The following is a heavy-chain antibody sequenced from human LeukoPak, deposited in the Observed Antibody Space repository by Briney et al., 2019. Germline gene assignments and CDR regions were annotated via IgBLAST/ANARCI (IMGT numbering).Heavy chain of an antibody. CDR3: AADTITGVTFLDF. V-gene: IGHV3-7*01. J-gene: IGHJ4*02. Sequence: GGSLRLSCEVSGITFSTTWVTWVRQAPGKGLEWAANIMRDGSEKYYMDSVKGRFTISRDNPKNSLSLQMDGLRAEDTAVYYCAADTITGVTFLDFWGQGTLVTVTS. D-gene: IGHD3-10*01. CDR2: IMRDGSEK. CDR1: GITFSTTW.